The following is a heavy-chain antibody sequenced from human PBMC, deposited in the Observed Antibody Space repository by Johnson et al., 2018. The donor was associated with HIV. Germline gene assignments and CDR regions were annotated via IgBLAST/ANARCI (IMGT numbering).Heavy chain of an antibody. Sequence: QVQLVESGGGVVQPGGSLRLSCTASRFTFSSYGMHWVRQAPGKGLEWMAFIWYHGRNKYCEDSVKGRFTISRDNSKNTLYLQMDSLRAEDTAVYYCASGQDGGNSVGAPDAFDIWGQGTMVTVSS. CDR3: ASGQDGGNSVGAPDAFDI. J-gene: IGHJ3*02. D-gene: IGHD4-23*01. V-gene: IGHV3-33*01. CDR2: IWYHGRNK. CDR1: RFTFSSYG.